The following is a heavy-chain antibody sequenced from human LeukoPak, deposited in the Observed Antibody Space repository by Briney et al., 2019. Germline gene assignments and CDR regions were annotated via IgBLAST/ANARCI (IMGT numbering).Heavy chain of an antibody. D-gene: IGHD3-22*01. J-gene: IGHJ4*02. Sequence: PGGSLRLSCAASGFTFSSYRMYWVRHAPGKGLVWVSRINSDGSSTSYADSVKGRFTISRDNAKNTLYLQMNSLRAEDTAVYYCARDRYYYDSSGYFPFDYWGQGTLVTVSS. CDR3: ARDRYYYDSSGYFPFDY. V-gene: IGHV3-74*01. CDR1: GFTFSSYR. CDR2: INSDGSST.